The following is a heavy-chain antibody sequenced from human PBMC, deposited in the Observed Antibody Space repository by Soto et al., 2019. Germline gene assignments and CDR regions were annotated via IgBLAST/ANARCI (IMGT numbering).Heavy chain of an antibody. CDR2: IYFSGSS. Sequence: QVQLQESGPGLVKPSQTLSLTCSVSGGSISRGGYYWRWIRQHPGTGLEWIGYIYFSGSSNYNPSPKSRVIISVHRSKTQFCLRLSSATTAVTAVFYWARGTGITTGTEFCSWGQGNLVTVSS. CDR1: GGSISRGGYY. J-gene: IGHJ5*02. V-gene: IGHV4-31*02. CDR3: ARGTGITTGTEFCS. D-gene: IGHD1-7*01.